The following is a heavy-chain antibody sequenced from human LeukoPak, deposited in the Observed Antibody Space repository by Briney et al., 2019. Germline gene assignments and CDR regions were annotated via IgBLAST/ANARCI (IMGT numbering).Heavy chain of an antibody. D-gene: IGHD3-22*01. CDR2: INHSGST. V-gene: IGHV4-34*01. CDR1: GGSFSGYY. CDR3: ARDYYDSSGYYGGRFDY. Sequence: PSETLSLTCAVYGGSFSGYYWSWIRQPPGKGLEWIGEINHSGSTNYNPSLKSRVTISVDTSKNQFSLKLSSVTAADTAVYYCARDYYDSSGYYGGRFDYWGQGTLVTVFS. J-gene: IGHJ4*02.